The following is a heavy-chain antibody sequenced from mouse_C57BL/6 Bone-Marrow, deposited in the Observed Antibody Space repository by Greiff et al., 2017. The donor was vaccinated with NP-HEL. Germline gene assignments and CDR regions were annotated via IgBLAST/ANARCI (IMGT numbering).Heavy chain of an antibody. J-gene: IGHJ1*03. CDR1: GFNIKNTY. V-gene: IGHV14-3*01. Sequence: EVQLQQSVAELVRPGASVKLSCTASGFNIKNTYMHWVKQRPEQGLEWIGRIDPANGNTKYAPKFQGKATITADTSSNTAYLQLSSLTSEDTAIYYCAANFHTTLVEGWYFDVWGTGTTVTVSS. CDR2: IDPANGNT. CDR3: AANFHTTLVEGWYFDV. D-gene: IGHD2-10*02.